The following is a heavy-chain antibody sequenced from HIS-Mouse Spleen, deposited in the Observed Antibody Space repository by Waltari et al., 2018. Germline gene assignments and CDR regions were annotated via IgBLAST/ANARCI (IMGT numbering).Heavy chain of an antibody. CDR2: IYTSGST. J-gene: IGHJ3*02. CDR3: ARDFHDFWSGYYGGDKKHDAFDI. Sequence: QVQLQESGPGLVKPSETLSLTCTVSGGSISSYYWSWIRQPAGKGLEWIGRIYTSGSTNYNPSLKSRATMSVDTSKNQFSLKLSSVTAADTAVYYCARDFHDFWSGYYGGDKKHDAFDIWGQGTMVTVSS. CDR1: GGSISSYY. V-gene: IGHV4-4*07. D-gene: IGHD3-3*01.